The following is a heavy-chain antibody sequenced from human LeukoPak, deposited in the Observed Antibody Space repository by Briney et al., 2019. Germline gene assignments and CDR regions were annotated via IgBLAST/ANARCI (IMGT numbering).Heavy chain of an antibody. CDR1: GGSISSYY. V-gene: IGHV4-59*01. CDR2: IYYSGST. D-gene: IGHD5-24*01. Sequence: SETLSLTCTVSGGSISSYYWSWIRQPPGKGLEWIGYIYYSGSTNYNPSLKSRVTISVDTSKNQFSLKLSSVTAADTAVYYCARGRDNWFDPWGQGALVTVSS. CDR3: ARGRDNWFDP. J-gene: IGHJ5*02.